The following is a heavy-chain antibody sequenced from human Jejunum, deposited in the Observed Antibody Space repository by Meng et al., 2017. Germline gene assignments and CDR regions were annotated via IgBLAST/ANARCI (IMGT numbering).Heavy chain of an antibody. Sequence: QLRGAGQVLLRPSAALSLPCAVSGGSISTAGYYWGWIRQSPGKGLEWIGSTFYSGTTYYNPSLKSRVTISIDTSKNQFSLKMHSVTAADTAVYYCARDTAGFGPWGQGTLVTVSS. CDR1: GGSISTAGYY. J-gene: IGHJ5*02. CDR3: ARDTAGFGP. CDR2: TFYSGTT. V-gene: IGHV4-39*07. D-gene: IGHD6-13*01.